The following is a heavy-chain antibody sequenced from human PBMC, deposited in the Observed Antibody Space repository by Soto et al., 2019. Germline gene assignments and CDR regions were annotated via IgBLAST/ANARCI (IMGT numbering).Heavy chain of an antibody. CDR2: IYYSGST. V-gene: IGHV4-30-4*01. CDR1: GGSISSGDYY. Sequence: QVQLQESGPGLVKPSQTLSLTCTVSGGSISSGDYYWSWIRQPPGKGLEWIGYIYYSGSTHYNPSLKSRVTISVDTSKNQFSLKLSSVTAADTAVYYCARDGVYCISTSCYYYYGMDVWGQGTTVTVSS. J-gene: IGHJ6*02. CDR3: ARDGVYCISTSCYYYYGMDV. D-gene: IGHD2-2*01.